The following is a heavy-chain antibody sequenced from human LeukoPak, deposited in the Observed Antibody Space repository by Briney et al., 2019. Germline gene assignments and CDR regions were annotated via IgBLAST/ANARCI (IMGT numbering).Heavy chain of an antibody. Sequence: SETLSLTCTVSGYSISSGYYWGWIRQPPGKGLEWIGGIYHSGSTYYNPSLKSRVTISVDTSKNQFSLELSSVTAADTAVYYCARGPPKDCSSTSCYTGYWFWWGQGTLVTVSS. CDR2: IYHSGST. V-gene: IGHV4-38-2*02. D-gene: IGHD2-2*02. J-gene: IGHJ4*02. CDR3: ARGPPKDCSSTSCYTGYWFW. CDR1: GYSISSGYY.